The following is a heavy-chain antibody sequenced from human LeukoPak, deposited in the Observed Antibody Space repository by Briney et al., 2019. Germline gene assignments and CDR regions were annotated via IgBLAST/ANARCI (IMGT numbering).Heavy chain of an antibody. Sequence: PSETLSLTCTVSGGSISSYYWSWTRQPPGKGLEWIGYIYYSGSTNYNPSLRSRVTISVDTSKNQFSLKLSSVTAADTAVYYCARLPSRGRFDPWGQGTLVTVSS. CDR1: GGSISSYY. D-gene: IGHD5-12*01. J-gene: IGHJ5*02. CDR2: IYYSGST. V-gene: IGHV4-59*01. CDR3: ARLPSRGRFDP.